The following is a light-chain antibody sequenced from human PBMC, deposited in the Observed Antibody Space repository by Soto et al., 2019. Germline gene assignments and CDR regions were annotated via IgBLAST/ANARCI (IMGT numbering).Light chain of an antibody. CDR1: QDISNC. V-gene: IGKV1-33*01. CDR3: QQCDQLPLT. Sequence: DIQMTQSPSSLSASVGDRVTITCQASQDISNCLNWYQQKPGKAPKLLIYDASKLETGVPSRFSGSGSATDFTLTISSLQAEDIARYYCQQCDQLPLTFGGGTKVEI. CDR2: DAS. J-gene: IGKJ4*01.